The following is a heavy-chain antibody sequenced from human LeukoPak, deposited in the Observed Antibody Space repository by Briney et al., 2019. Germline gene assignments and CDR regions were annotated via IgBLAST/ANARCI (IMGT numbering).Heavy chain of an antibody. CDR2: IYYSGST. V-gene: IGHV4-59*11. Sequence: PSETLSLTCTVSGGSISSHYWSWIRQPPGKGLEWVGYIYYSGSTNYNPSLKSRVTISVDTSKNQFSLKLSSVTAADTAVYYCARETYYYDSSGHYTSPSFDYWGQGTLVTVSS. CDR1: GGSISSHY. D-gene: IGHD3-22*01. J-gene: IGHJ4*02. CDR3: ARETYYYDSSGHYTSPSFDY.